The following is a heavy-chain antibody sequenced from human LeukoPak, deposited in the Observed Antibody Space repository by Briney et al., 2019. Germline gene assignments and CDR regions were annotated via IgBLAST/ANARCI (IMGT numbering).Heavy chain of an antibody. CDR2: IGTAGDT. J-gene: IGHJ3*02. V-gene: IGHV3-13*01. Sequence: GGSLRLSCAASGFTFSSYDMHWVRQATGKGLEWVSAIGTAGDTYYPGSVKGRFTISRENAKNSLYLQMNSLRAGDTAVYYCARGASSSWNYAFDIWGQGTMVTVSS. CDR1: GFTFSSYD. CDR3: ARGASSSWNYAFDI. D-gene: IGHD6-13*01.